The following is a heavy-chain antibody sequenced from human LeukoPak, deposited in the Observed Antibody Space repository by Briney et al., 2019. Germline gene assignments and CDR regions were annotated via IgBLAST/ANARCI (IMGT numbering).Heavy chain of an antibody. CDR3: ATGTHYDLLPF. CDR1: GYTFTSYY. J-gene: IGHJ4*02. CDR2: INPSGGST. Sequence: ASVKVSCKASGYTFTSYYMHWVRQAPGQGLEWMGIINPSGGSTSYAQKFQGRVTMTRDMSTSTVYMELSSLRSEDTALYYCATGTHYDLLPFWGQGTLVTVSS. V-gene: IGHV1-46*01. D-gene: IGHD3-9*01.